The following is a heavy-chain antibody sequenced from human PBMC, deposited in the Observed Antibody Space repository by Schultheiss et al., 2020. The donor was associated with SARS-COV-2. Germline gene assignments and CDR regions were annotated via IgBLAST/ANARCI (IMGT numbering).Heavy chain of an antibody. V-gene: IGHV3-23*01. CDR2: ISGSGGST. CDR3: ARAPYCSGGSCYSLYYYYMDV. CDR1: GFTFSSYA. D-gene: IGHD2-15*01. J-gene: IGHJ6*03. Sequence: GGSLRLSCAASGFTFSSYAMGWVRQAPGKGLEWVSAISGSGGSTYYADSVKGRFTISRDNSKNTLYLQMNSLRAEDTAVYYCARAPYCSGGSCYSLYYYYMDVWGKGTTVTVSS.